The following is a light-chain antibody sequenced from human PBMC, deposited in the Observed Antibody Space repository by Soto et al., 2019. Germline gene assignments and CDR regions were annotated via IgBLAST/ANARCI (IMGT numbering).Light chain of an antibody. CDR3: QQLNSYPLT. J-gene: IGKJ5*01. V-gene: IGKV1-5*01. CDR1: QSISSW. CDR2: AAS. Sequence: PSTLSASAGDRVTIPCRASQSISSWLAWYQQEPGKAPKLLIYAASTLQSGVPSRFSGGGSGTDFTLTISSLHPEDFATYFCQQLNSYPLTFGQGTRLEI.